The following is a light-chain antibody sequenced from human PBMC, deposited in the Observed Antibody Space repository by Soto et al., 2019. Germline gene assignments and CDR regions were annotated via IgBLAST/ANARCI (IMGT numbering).Light chain of an antibody. Sequence: QSVLTQPASGSGSPGRSITISCTGTSSDFGSYNLISWYQQHPGKAPKLMIYEVSKRPSGVSNRFSGSKSGNTASLTISGLQAEDEADYYCCSYAGSSTNYVFGTGTKVTVL. V-gene: IGLV2-23*02. CDR3: CSYAGSSTNYV. CDR2: EVS. CDR1: SSDFGSYNL. J-gene: IGLJ1*01.